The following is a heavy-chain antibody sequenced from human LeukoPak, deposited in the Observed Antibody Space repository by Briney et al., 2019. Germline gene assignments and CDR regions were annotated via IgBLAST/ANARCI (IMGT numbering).Heavy chain of an antibody. J-gene: IGHJ5*02. CDR2: ISSSSSYI. CDR1: GFTFSSYS. D-gene: IGHD3-10*01. CDR3: ARGSPRHTGWFDP. Sequence: GGSLRLSCAASGFTFSSYSMNWVRQAPGKGLEWVSSISSSSSYIYYADSVKGRFTISRDNAKNSLYLQMNSLRAEDTAVYYCARGSPRHTGWFDPWGQGTLVTVSS. V-gene: IGHV3-21*01.